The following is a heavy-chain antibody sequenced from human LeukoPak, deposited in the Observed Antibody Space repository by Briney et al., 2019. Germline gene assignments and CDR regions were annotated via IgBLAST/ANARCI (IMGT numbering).Heavy chain of an antibody. J-gene: IGHJ5*02. V-gene: IGHV4-31*03. CDR3: ARETGVVPANWFDP. CDR1: GGSIRSGGYY. D-gene: IGHD2-2*01. CDR2: IYYSGST. Sequence: SETLSLTCTVSGGSIRSGGYYWSWIRQHPGKGLEWIGYIYYSGSTYYNPSLKSRVTISVDTSKNQFSLKLSSVTAADTAVYYCARETGVVPANWFDPWGQGTLVTVSS.